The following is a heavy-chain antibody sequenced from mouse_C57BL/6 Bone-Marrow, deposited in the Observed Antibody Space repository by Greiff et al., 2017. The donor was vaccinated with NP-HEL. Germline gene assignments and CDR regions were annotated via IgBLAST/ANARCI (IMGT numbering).Heavy chain of an antibody. Sequence: QVQLQQSGPELVKPGASVKISCKASGYAFSSSWMNWVKQRPGKGLEWIGRIYPGDGDTNYNGKFKGKATLTADKSSSTAYMQLSSLTSEYSAVYFCASPEYDGSSYGYFDVWGTGTTVTVSS. CDR2: IYPGDGDT. V-gene: IGHV1-82*01. J-gene: IGHJ1*03. CDR3: ASPEYDGSSYGYFDV. D-gene: IGHD1-1*01. CDR1: GYAFSSSW.